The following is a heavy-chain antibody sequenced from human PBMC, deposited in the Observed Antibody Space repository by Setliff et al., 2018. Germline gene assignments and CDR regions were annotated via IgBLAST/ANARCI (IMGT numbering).Heavy chain of an antibody. CDR3: ARSSGPRVVLAADFDY. Sequence: ASVKVSCKTSGYNFITTGISWVRQAPGQGPEWMGCISPYNGNTNYAQKFQDRVTMTTDTSTATVYMELKNLRSDDTAVYYCARSSGPRVVLAADFDYWGQGTLVT. J-gene: IGHJ4*02. CDR1: GYNFITTG. D-gene: IGHD5-12*01. V-gene: IGHV1-18*01. CDR2: ISPYNGNT.